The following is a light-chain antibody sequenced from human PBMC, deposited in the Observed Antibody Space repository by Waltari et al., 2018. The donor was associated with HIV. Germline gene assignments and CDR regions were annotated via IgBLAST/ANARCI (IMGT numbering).Light chain of an antibody. CDR3: SSYTSSNTLPYV. CDR1: SSDVGGYNY. CDR2: DVS. Sequence: QSALTQPASVSGSPGQSITIFCTGTSSDVGGYNYVSWYQQHHGKAPKLMIYDVSNRPACVSHRFSGSKSGNTASLTISGLQAEDEADYYCSSYTSSNTLPYVFGTGTKVTVL. J-gene: IGLJ1*01. V-gene: IGLV2-14*03.